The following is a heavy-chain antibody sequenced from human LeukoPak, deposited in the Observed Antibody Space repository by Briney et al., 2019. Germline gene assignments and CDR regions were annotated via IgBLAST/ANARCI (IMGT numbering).Heavy chain of an antibody. D-gene: IGHD3-10*01. CDR3: AKEGGPYYYGSGSYSAYDY. CDR1: GFTFSSYA. Sequence: GGSLRLSCAASGFTFSSYAMSWVRQAPGKGLEWVSAISGSGGSTYYADSVKGRFTISRDNSKNTLYPQMNSLRAEDTAVYYCAKEGGPYYYGSGSYSAYDYWGQGTLVTVSS. V-gene: IGHV3-23*01. J-gene: IGHJ4*02. CDR2: ISGSGGST.